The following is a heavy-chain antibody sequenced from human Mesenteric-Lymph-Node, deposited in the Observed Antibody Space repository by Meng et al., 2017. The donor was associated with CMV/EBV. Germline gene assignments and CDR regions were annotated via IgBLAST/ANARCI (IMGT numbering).Heavy chain of an antibody. CDR3: ARGELGKGSF. CDR2: IYNGDRT. Sequence: GESLKISCAASGFTVSSNYMTWVRQAPEKGLEWVSVIYNGDRTNYADSVKGRFTISRDNSKNTLYLQMNSLTTEDTATYYCARGELGKGSFWGQGTLVTVSS. CDR1: GFTVSSNY. D-gene: IGHD7-27*01. V-gene: IGHV3-66*02. J-gene: IGHJ4*02.